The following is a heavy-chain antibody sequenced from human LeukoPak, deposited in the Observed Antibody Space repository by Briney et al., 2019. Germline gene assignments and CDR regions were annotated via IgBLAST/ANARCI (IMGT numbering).Heavy chain of an antibody. CDR2: IYGGDSDT. J-gene: IGHJ3*02. D-gene: IGHD3-22*01. CDR3: ARRLYDSWTFDI. V-gene: IGHV5-51*01. Sequence: GESLKTSCKGSRYNFNNYWIGWVRQMPRKGLEWMGIIYGGDSDTTYSPSFQGQVTISADKSISTAYLQWSSLKASDTAIYYCARRLYDSWTFDIWGQGTMVTVSS. CDR1: RYNFNNYW.